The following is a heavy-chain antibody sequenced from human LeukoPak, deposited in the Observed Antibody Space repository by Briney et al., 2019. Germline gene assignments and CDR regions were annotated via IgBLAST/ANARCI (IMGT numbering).Heavy chain of an antibody. CDR3: ESAIAYTPDWGRDHEG. D-gene: IGHD3-16*01. CDR2: IYYGVSATT. V-gene: IGHV4-59*01. CDR1: GGSLSGYF. J-gene: IGHJ4*03. Sequence: SETLALTCTVSGGSLSGYFWHWIRQPPGRGLEWIGCIYYGVSATTNSNPSLSSRVDISVQSSKIHVSLNFTSVIHADTSVFDCESAIAYTPDWGRDHEGWGHGIQVAV.